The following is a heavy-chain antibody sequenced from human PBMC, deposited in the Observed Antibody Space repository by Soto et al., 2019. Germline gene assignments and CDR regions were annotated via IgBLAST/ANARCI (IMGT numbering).Heavy chain of an antibody. D-gene: IGHD5-12*01. V-gene: IGHV3-23*01. CDR3: ARASVSWLPTYYFDY. Sequence: LRLSCAASGFTFSTYAMAWVRQAPGKGLEWVSGVSASGLNTDYADSVKGRFTISRDNSKNTLYLQMNSLRAEDTAVYYCARASVSWLPTYYFDYWGQGTLVTVSS. J-gene: IGHJ4*02. CDR1: GFTFSTYA. CDR2: VSASGLNT.